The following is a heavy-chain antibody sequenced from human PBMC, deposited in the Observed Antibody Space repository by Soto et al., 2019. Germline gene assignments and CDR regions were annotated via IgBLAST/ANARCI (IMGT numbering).Heavy chain of an antibody. CDR3: ARDFGWYMSAFFRYYYGMDV. D-gene: IGHD6-19*01. Sequence: QVQLVQSGSELKKPGASVKVSGKASGYTFTSYAMNWVRQAPGQGLEWMGWINTNTGNPTYAQGFTGRFVFSLDTSVSTAYLQICSLKAEDTAVYYCARDFGWYMSAFFRYYYGMDVWGQGTTVTVSS. J-gene: IGHJ6*02. V-gene: IGHV7-4-1*01. CDR1: GYTFTSYA. CDR2: INTNTGNP.